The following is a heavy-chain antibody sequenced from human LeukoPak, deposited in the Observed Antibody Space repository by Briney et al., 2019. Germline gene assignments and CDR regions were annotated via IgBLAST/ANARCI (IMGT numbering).Heavy chain of an antibody. Sequence: SETLSLTCAVSGCSISSGYYWGWIRQPPGKGLEWIGSIYHSGSTYYNPSLKSRVTISVDTSKNQFSLKLGSVTAADTAVYYCAREHVDTAMVIRISFDYWGQGTLVTVSS. V-gene: IGHV4-38-2*01. J-gene: IGHJ4*02. CDR1: GCSISSGYY. CDR3: AREHVDTAMVIRISFDY. CDR2: IYHSGST. D-gene: IGHD5-18*01.